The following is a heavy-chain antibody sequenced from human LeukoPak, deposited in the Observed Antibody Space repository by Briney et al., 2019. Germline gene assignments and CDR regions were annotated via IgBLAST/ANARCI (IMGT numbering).Heavy chain of an antibody. V-gene: IGHV4-31*03. J-gene: IGHJ5*02. CDR2: IYYSGST. CDR1: GGSISSGGYY. CDR3: ARVVIVVVPAAPGGNNWFDP. Sequence: SETLSLTCTVSGGSISSGGYYWSWIGQHPGKGLEWIGYIYYSGSTYYNPSLKSRVTISVDTSKNQFSLKLSSVTAADTAVYYCARVVIVVVPAAPGGNNWFDPWGQGTLVTVSS. D-gene: IGHD2-2*01.